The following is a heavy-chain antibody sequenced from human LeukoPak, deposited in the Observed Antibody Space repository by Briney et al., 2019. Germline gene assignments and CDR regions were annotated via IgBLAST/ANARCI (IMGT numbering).Heavy chain of an antibody. CDR1: GFTFSSYA. CDR3: GKVLRYFMDV. Sequence: PGGSLRLSCTASGFTFSSYAMHWVRQAPGEGLEYVSAISSNGGSTYYTDSVKGRFPISRDNSKNTLYLQINSLRPEDTAVYYCGKVLRYFMDVWGQGTTVTVSS. V-gene: IGHV3-64*04. CDR2: ISSNGGST. D-gene: IGHD3-9*01. J-gene: IGHJ6*02.